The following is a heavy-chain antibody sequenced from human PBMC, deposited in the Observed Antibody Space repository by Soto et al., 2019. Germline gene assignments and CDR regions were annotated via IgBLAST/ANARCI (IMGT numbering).Heavy chain of an antibody. J-gene: IGHJ6*02. D-gene: IGHD6-19*01. CDR3: ATDDLGFPSGLSEGQLQQVARFCGLDV. Sequence: QVQLVQAGAEMRKPGSSVRVSCKASGAAFTNYAFYWVRQAPGQGLEWRGGIIPFFGTANYPQKFQGRVTVTADESTSTAYAELRSLRSDDTAVYFCATDDLGFPSGLSEGQLQQVARFCGLDVWGQETTVTVSS. CDR1: GAAFTNYA. CDR2: IIPFFGTA. V-gene: IGHV1-69*01.